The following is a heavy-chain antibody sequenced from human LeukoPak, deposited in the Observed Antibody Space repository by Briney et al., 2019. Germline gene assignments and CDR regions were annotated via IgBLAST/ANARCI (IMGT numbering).Heavy chain of an antibody. J-gene: IGHJ4*02. Sequence: PSETLSLACTVSGGSISSSSYYWGWIRQPPGKGLEWIGSIYYSGSTYYNPSLKSRVTISVDTSKNQFSLKLSSVTAADTAVYYCAGGYDSSGFDYWGQGTLVTVSS. V-gene: IGHV4-39*07. CDR1: GGSISSSSYY. CDR2: IYYSGST. CDR3: AGGYDSSGFDY. D-gene: IGHD3-22*01.